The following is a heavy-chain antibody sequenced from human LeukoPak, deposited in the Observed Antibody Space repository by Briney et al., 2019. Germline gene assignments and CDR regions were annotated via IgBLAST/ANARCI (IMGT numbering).Heavy chain of an antibody. CDR2: IHYSGST. V-gene: IGHV4-59*01. D-gene: IGHD2-2*02. Sequence: PSETLSLTCTVSGASISSYYWSWIRQPPGKGLEWIGYIHYSGSTNYNPSLKSRVTISVDTSKNQFSLKLSSVTAADTAVYYCARHTFFEYWGQGTLVTVSS. CDR3: ARHTFFEY. CDR1: GASISSYY. J-gene: IGHJ4*02.